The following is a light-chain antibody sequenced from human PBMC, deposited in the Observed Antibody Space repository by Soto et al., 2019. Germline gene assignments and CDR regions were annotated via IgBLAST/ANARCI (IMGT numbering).Light chain of an antibody. V-gene: IGKV2-28*01. CDR1: QSLLHSNGYNY. J-gene: IGKJ1*01. CDR3: MQALQTRWT. Sequence: DIVMTQSPLSLPVTPGEPASISCRSSQSLLHSNGYNYLDWYLQKPGQSPQLLIYLGSNRSSGVPDRFSGSGSGTDFTLKISRVVAEDVGVYYCMQALQTRWTFGQGTKVEIK. CDR2: LGS.